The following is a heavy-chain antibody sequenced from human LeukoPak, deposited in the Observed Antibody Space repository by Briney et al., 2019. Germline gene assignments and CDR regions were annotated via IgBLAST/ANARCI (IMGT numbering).Heavy chain of an antibody. V-gene: IGHV3-66*01. D-gene: IGHD4-11*01. Sequence: GGSLRLSCAASGFTVSSNYMSWVRQAPGKGLEWVSVIYSGGSTYYADSVKGRFTISRDNSKNTLYLQMDSLRAEDTAVYYCARAYIQFIDYWGQGTLVTVSS. CDR1: GFTVSSNY. CDR2: IYSGGST. J-gene: IGHJ4*02. CDR3: ARAYIQFIDY.